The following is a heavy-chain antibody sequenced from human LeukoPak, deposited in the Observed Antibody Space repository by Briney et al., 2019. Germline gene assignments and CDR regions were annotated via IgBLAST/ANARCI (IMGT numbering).Heavy chain of an antibody. CDR1: GFSFSSYW. D-gene: IGHD3-3*01. CDR2: MKPDGSEK. J-gene: IGHJ4*02. CDR3: ARGVTDFWSGYYHGGYFDY. V-gene: IGHV3-7*01. Sequence: GGSLRLSCAGSGFSFSSYWMSWVRQAPGKGLEWVANMKPDGSEKNYVDSVKGRFTISRDNAKNSLYLQMNSLRAEDTAVYYCARGVTDFWSGYYHGGYFDYWGQGTLVTVSS.